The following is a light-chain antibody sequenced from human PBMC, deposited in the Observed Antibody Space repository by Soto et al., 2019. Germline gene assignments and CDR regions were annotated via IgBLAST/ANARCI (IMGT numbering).Light chain of an antibody. J-gene: IGLJ3*02. CDR2: DVS. V-gene: IGLV2-11*01. Sequence: QSALTQPRSVSGSPGQSVTISCTGTSSDVGDYDYVSWYQHQPGKAPKFLIYDVSKRPSGLPDRFSGSKSGNTASLTISGLQAEDEADYYCCSYAGSYTWVFGGGTKLTVL. CDR1: SSDVGDYDY. CDR3: CSYAGSYTWV.